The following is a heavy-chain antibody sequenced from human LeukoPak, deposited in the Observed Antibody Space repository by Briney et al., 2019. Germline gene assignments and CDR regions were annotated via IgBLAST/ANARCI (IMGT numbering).Heavy chain of an antibody. Sequence: ASVKVSCKASGGTFSSYAISWVRQAPGQGLEWMGWINTNTGNPTYAQGFTGRFVFSLDTSVSTAYLQISSLKAEDTAVYYCARASFIAARVPFDYWGQGTLVTVSS. CDR2: INTNTGNP. D-gene: IGHD6-6*01. V-gene: IGHV7-4-1*02. CDR3: ARASFIAARVPFDY. J-gene: IGHJ4*02. CDR1: GGTFSSYA.